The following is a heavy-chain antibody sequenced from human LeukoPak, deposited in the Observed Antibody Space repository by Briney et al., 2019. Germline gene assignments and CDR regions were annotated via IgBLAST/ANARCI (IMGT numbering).Heavy chain of an antibody. Sequence: PGGSLRLSCAASGFTFSSYGMNWVRQAPGKGLEWVSSISSSSSYIYYADSVKGRFTISRDNAKNSLYLQMNSLRAEDTAVYYCARGRITIFGVAPVAAFDIWGQGTMVTVSS. D-gene: IGHD3-3*01. CDR2: ISSSSSYI. CDR1: GFTFSSYG. CDR3: ARGRITIFGVAPVAAFDI. J-gene: IGHJ3*02. V-gene: IGHV3-21*01.